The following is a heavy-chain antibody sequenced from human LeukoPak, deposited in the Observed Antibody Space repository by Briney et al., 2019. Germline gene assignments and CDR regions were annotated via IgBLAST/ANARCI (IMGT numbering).Heavy chain of an antibody. CDR3: TTQYYGSGSYYRGYFDY. CDR2: IKSKTDGGTT. Sequence: GGSLRLSCAASGFTFSNAWMSWARQAPGKGLEWVGRIKSKTDGGTTDYAAPVKGRFTISREDSKNTLYLQMNSLKTEDTAVYYCTTQYYGSGSYYRGYFDYWGQGTLVTVSS. CDR1: GFTFSNAW. J-gene: IGHJ4*02. D-gene: IGHD3-10*01. V-gene: IGHV3-15*01.